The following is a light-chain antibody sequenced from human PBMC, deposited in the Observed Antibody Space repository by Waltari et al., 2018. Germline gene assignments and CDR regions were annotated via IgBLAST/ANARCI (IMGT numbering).Light chain of an antibody. Sequence: EIVMTQSPPTLSVSPGDRATPSCRASQSVSNSLAWYQPRPGRAPRLLIHSASTRAPGIPARFSGSGSETEFTLTISNLQSEDFALYYCQQYNNWPPITFGQGTRLEIK. CDR2: SAS. J-gene: IGKJ5*01. CDR3: QQYNNWPPIT. CDR1: QSVSNS. V-gene: IGKV3D-15*01.